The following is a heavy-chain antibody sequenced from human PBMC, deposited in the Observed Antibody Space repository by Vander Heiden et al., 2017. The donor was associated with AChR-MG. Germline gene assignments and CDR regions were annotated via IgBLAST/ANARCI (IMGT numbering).Heavy chain of an antibody. V-gene: IGHV1-69*01. Sequence: QVQLVQSGAEVKKPGSSVKVSCKASGGTFSSYAISWVRQAPGQGLEWMGGIIPIFGTANYAQKFQGRVTITADESTSTAYMELSSLRSEDTAVYYCARVPGRVYCSSTSCYESAHWFDPWGQGTLVTVSS. D-gene: IGHD2-2*01. CDR1: GGTFSSYA. CDR3: ARVPGRVYCSSTSCYESAHWFDP. J-gene: IGHJ5*02. CDR2: IIPIFGTA.